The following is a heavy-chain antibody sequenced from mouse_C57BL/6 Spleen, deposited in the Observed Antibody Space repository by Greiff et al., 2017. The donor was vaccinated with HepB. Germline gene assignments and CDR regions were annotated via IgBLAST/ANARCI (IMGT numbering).Heavy chain of an antibody. CDR3: ARGSSGYVGAD. Sequence: QVQLKQPGAELVRPGSSVKLSCKASGYTFTSYWMHWVKQRPIQGLEWIGNIDPSDSETHYNQKFKDKATLTVDKSSSTAYMQLSSLTSEDSAVYYGARGSSGYVGADWGQGTLVTVAT. J-gene: IGHJ3*01. D-gene: IGHD3-2*02. V-gene: IGHV1-52*01. CDR2: IDPSDSET. CDR1: GYTFTSYW.